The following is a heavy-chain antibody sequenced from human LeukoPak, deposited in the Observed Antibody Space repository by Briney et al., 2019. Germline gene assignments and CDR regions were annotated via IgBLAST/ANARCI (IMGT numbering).Heavy chain of an antibody. V-gene: IGHV4-39*01. CDR3: ATLNDYYDSSGYPRFGP. J-gene: IGHJ5*02. CDR1: GGSIGSSSYY. CDR2: IYYSGST. Sequence: SETLSLACTVSGGSIGSSSYYWGWLRQPPGKGREWIGSIYYSGSTYYNPSLKSRVTISVDMSKNQFSLKLSSLTAADTAVYYCATLNDYYDSSGYPRFGPWGQGTLVTVST. D-gene: IGHD3-22*01.